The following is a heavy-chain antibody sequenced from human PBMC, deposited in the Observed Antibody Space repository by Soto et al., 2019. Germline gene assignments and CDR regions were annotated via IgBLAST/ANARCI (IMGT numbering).Heavy chain of an antibody. CDR3: AIWFYYDSSGYENLDY. CDR2: ISAYNGDT. V-gene: IGHV1-18*04. Sequence: ASVKVSCKASGYTFSNYGVSWVRQAPGQGLEWMGWISAYNGDTNYAQKLQGRVTMTTDTSTSTAYMELRSLRSGDTAVYYCAIWFYYDSSGYENLDYWGQGTQVTVSS. CDR1: GYTFSNYG. D-gene: IGHD3-22*01. J-gene: IGHJ4*02.